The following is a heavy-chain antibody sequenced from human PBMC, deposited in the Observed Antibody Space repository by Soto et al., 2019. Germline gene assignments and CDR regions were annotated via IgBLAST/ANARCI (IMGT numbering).Heavy chain of an antibody. CDR2: IYYSGST. Sequence: SETLSLTCTVSGGSISSGDYYWSWIRQPPGKGLEWIGYIYYSGSTYYNPSLKSRVTISVDTSKNQFSLKLSSVTAADTAVYYCARDPWYSSSFPGPNFDYWGQGTLVTVSS. J-gene: IGHJ4*02. V-gene: IGHV4-30-4*01. D-gene: IGHD6-6*01. CDR3: ARDPWYSSSFPGPNFDY. CDR1: GGSISSGDYY.